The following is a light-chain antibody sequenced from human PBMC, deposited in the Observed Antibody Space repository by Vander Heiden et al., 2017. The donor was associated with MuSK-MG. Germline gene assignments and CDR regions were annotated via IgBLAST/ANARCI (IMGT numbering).Light chain of an antibody. CDR1: SSDIGNYDL. Sequence: QPALTQPASVSGSPGQSITVSCTGTSSDIGNYDLVSWYQQHPGKAPKVLIFEVTKWPSGVSARFSGSKSGNTASLTISGLQAEDEADYYCSSFSDSDTVVFGGGTKVTVL. CDR2: EVT. J-gene: IGLJ2*01. CDR3: SSFSDSDTVV. V-gene: IGLV2-23*02.